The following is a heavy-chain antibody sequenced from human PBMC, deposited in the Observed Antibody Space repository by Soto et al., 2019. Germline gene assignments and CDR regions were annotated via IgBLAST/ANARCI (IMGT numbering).Heavy chain of an antibody. J-gene: IGHJ5*02. V-gene: IGHV3-33*01. CDR2: IWSDGSTR. CDR1: GFTFSNYA. CDR3: ARDQTGSYPYTGFDP. D-gene: IGHD1-26*01. Sequence: QVQLVESGGGVVQPGRSLRLSCAASGFTFSNYAMHWVRQAPGKGLEWVSVIWSDGSTRYYADSVKGRFTVSRDNSKNTVQLQMNSLRAEDTAVYYCARDQTGSYPYTGFDPWGQGTLVTVSS.